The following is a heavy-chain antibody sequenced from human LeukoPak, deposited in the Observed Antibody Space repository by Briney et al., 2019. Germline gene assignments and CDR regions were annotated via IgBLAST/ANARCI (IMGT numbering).Heavy chain of an antibody. Sequence: SVKVSCKASGGTFSSYATSWVRQAPGQGLEWMGGIIPIFGTANYAQKFQGRVTITADESTSTAYMELSSLRSEDTAVCYCARGHYYYGSGSYYQIDYWGQGTLVTVSS. CDR2: IIPIFGTA. J-gene: IGHJ4*02. D-gene: IGHD3-10*01. CDR3: ARGHYYYGSGSYYQIDY. CDR1: GGTFSSYA. V-gene: IGHV1-69*13.